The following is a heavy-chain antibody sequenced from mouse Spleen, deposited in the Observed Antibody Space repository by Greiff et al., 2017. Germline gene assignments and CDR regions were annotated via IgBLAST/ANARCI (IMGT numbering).Heavy chain of an antibody. J-gene: IGHJ2*01. CDR1: GYTFTSYW. D-gene: IGHD4-1*01. Sequence: QVQLQQPGAELVMPGASVKLSCKASGYTFTSYWMHWVKQRPGQGLEWIGEIDPSDSYTNYNHKFKGKATLTVDKSSSTAYMQLSSLTSEDSAVYYCARGAGTRYFDYWGQGTTLTVSS. V-gene: IGHV1-69*01. CDR2: IDPSDSYT. CDR3: ARGAGTRYFDY.